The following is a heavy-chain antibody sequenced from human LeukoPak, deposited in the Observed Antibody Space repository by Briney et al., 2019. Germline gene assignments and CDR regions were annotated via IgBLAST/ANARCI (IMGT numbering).Heavy chain of an antibody. CDR2: IIPIFGTA. CDR3: ARDPSYYYGSGSYVY. V-gene: IGHV1-69*01. CDR1: GGTFSSYA. J-gene: IGHJ4*02. Sequence: ASVKVSCKASGGTFSSYAISWVRQAPGQGLEWMGGIIPIFGTANYAQKFQGRVTITADESTSTAYMELSSLRSGDTAVYYCARDPSYYYGSGSYVYWGQGTLVTVSS. D-gene: IGHD3-10*01.